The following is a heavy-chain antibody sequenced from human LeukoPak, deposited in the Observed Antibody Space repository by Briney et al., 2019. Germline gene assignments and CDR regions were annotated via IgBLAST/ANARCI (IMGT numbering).Heavy chain of an antibody. V-gene: IGHV1-2*02. CDR3: ARGLGWIQLWSDPDDAFDI. D-gene: IGHD5-18*01. Sequence: ASVKVSCKASGYTFTGYYMHWVRQAPGQGLEWMGWINPNSGGTNYAQKFQGRVTMTRDTSISTAYMELSRLRSDDTAVYYCARGLGWIQLWSDPDDAFDIWGQGTMVTVSS. CDR1: GYTFTGYY. CDR2: INPNSGGT. J-gene: IGHJ3*02.